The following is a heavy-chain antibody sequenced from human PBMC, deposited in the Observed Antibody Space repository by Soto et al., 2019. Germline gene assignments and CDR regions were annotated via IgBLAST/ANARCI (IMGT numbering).Heavy chain of an antibody. CDR3: VKETVAAAPVETFPFDF. CDR2: ISSNGGST. CDR1: GFTFSSYA. J-gene: IGHJ4*02. V-gene: IGHV3-64*01. D-gene: IGHD2-15*01. Sequence: GGSLRLSCAASGFTFSSYAMHWVRQAPGKGLEYVSAISSNGGSTYYANSVKGRFTISRDNSKNTLYLHMNSLRAEDTARYYCVKETVAAAPVETFPFDFWGQG.